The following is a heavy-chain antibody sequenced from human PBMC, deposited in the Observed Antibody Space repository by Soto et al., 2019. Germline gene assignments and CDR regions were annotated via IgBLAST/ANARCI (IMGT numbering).Heavy chain of an antibody. V-gene: IGHV3-74*01. CDR1: GFIFSAYW. J-gene: IGHJ3*01. D-gene: IGHD2-15*01. CDR3: ASQYCSGGTCYRDGFDL. Sequence: EVQLVESGGGLVQPGGSLRLSCAASGFIFSAYWMHWVRQVPGKGLVWVSRIKNDGSSTTYADSVKGRFTISRDNPKNTLDLQMNRLRTEDTAVYYCASQYCSGGTCYRDGFDLWGQGTMVTVSS. CDR2: IKNDGSST.